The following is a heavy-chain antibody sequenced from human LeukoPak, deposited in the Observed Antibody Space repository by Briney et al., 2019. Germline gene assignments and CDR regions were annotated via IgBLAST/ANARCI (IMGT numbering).Heavy chain of an antibody. CDR3: ARAEYDILTGQGQGELDY. CDR1: GGTFSSYA. D-gene: IGHD3-9*01. V-gene: IGHV1-69*04. J-gene: IGHJ4*02. CDR2: IIPILGIA. Sequence: ASVKVSCKASGGTFSSYAISWVRQAPGQGLEWMGRIIPILGIANYAQKFQGRVTITADKSTSTAYMELSSLRSEDTAVYYCARAEYDILTGQGQGELDYWGQGTLVTVSS.